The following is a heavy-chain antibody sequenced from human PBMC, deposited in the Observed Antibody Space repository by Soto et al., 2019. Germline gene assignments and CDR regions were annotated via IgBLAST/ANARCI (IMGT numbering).Heavy chain of an antibody. CDR2: IDPSDSYT. Sequence: GDSLKISCKGSGYSFTSYWISWVRQMPGKGLEWMGRIDPSDSYTNYSPSFQGHVTISADKSISTAYLQWSSLKASDTAMYYCASLRSSSPTDAFDIWGQGTMVTVSS. CDR1: GYSFTSYW. D-gene: IGHD6-6*01. CDR3: ASLRSSSPTDAFDI. J-gene: IGHJ3*02. V-gene: IGHV5-10-1*01.